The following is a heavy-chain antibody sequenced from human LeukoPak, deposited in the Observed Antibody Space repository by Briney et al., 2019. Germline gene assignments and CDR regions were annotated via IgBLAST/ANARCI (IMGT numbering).Heavy chain of an antibody. CDR2: IIPIFGTA. Sequence: GSSVKVSCKASGGTFSSYAISWVRQAPGQGLEWMGGIIPIFGTANYAQKFQGRVTITADESTSTAYMELSSLRSEDTAVYYCATPGWEEVRHYYYYGMDVWGQGTTVTVSS. V-gene: IGHV1-69*01. D-gene: IGHD1-26*01. CDR1: GGTFSSYA. CDR3: ATPGWEEVRHYYYYGMDV. J-gene: IGHJ6*02.